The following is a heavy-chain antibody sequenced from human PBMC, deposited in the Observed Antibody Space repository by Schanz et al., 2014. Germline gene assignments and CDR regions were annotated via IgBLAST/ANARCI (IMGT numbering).Heavy chain of an antibody. Sequence: QVQLVESGGGVVQPGRSLRLSCAASGFTFRSYGMHWVRQAPGKGLEWVALISYDGSSKNHADSVQGRFTISRDNSKSALYLQMDSLRAEDTGVYYCARDIITIVRGGDVDAFDIWGQGTMVTVSS. D-gene: IGHD3-10*01. CDR3: ARDIITIVRGGDVDAFDI. CDR1: GFTFRSYG. V-gene: IGHV3-33*01. CDR2: ISYDGSSK. J-gene: IGHJ3*02.